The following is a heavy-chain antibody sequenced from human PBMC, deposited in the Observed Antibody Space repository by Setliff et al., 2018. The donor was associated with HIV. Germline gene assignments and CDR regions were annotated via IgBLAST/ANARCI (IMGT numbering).Heavy chain of an antibody. CDR2: IHYTGIS. V-gene: IGHV4-34*11. J-gene: IGHJ5*02. CDR1: GGSMGSHY. D-gene: IGHD3-10*01. Sequence: PSETLSLTCVISGGSMGSHYWSWIRQSPGKGLEWIGNIHYTGISDINPSLKRRATISLDRPKNQFSLKVRSLTAADTGLYYCARVKSIKTTLVRLWPRFDLWGQGTQVTVSS. CDR3: ARVKSIKTTLVRLWPRFDL.